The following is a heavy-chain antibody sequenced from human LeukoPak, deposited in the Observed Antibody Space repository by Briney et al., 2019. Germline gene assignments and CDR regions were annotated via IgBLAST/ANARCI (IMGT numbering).Heavy chain of an antibody. V-gene: IGHV3-30*02. D-gene: IGHD3-22*01. Sequence: GGSLRLSCAASGFTFSSYGMHWVRQAPGKGLEWVSFIRYDGSNEYYADSARGRFTISRDNSKNTLYLQMGSLRAEDMAVYYCARSYYYDSSGLDAFDIWGQGTMVTVSS. J-gene: IGHJ3*02. CDR3: ARSYYYDSSGLDAFDI. CDR1: GFTFSSYG. CDR2: IRYDGSNE.